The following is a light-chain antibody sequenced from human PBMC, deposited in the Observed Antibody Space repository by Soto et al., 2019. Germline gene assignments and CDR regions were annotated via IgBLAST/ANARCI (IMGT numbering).Light chain of an antibody. V-gene: IGKV1-5*01. Sequence: IQMTQSPSTLSASVGDRVTITCRASQSVHKWVAWYQQKSGRDPMLLIYDASPLQSGVSSRFSGTGSGTDFSLSITSLPPDDFATYYCQQFNLGNTFGQGTRLEIK. CDR3: QQFNLGNT. CDR2: DAS. CDR1: QSVHKW. J-gene: IGKJ2*01.